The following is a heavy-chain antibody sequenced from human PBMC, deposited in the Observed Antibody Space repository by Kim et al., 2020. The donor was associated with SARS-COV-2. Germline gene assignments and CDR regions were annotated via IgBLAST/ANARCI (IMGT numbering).Heavy chain of an antibody. D-gene: IGHD2-2*03. CDR2: IDGSDGTT. V-gene: IGHV3-23*01. J-gene: IGHJ4*02. CDR3: MKGGWGWIWDH. CDR1: GFTFTGYA. Sequence: GGSLRLSCTTSGFTFTGYAMSWVRQAPGKGLEWVSSIDGSDGTTYYVDSVKGRFTISRDNSKNTLYLQMNRLRADDTAVYYCMKGGWGWIWDHWGQGTRV.